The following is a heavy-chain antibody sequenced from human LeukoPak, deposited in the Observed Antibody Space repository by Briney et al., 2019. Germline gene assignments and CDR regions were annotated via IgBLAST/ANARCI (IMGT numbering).Heavy chain of an antibody. J-gene: IGHJ4*02. V-gene: IGHV4-39*01. Sequence: PSETLSLTCSVSGGSLNSVRFYWGWIRQPPGKGLEWIATIFYYGSSYYNPSLKSRVTISVGTSKSQFSLELSSVTAADTAIYYCARHSVTEMVFGFDNWGQGTLVTVSS. D-gene: IGHD3/OR15-3a*01. CDR2: IFYYGSS. CDR1: GGSLNSVRFY. CDR3: ARHSVTEMVFGFDN.